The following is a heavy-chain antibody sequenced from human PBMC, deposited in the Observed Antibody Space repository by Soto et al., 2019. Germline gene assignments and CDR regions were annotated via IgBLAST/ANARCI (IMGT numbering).Heavy chain of an antibody. V-gene: IGHV3-30-3*01. CDR3: ARSTFWDCSGGSCYFRY. CDR2: ISHDGSNK. Sequence: GGSLRHSCAASGFTFSSYAMHWVSQAPGKGLEWVAVISHDGSNKYYADSVKGRFTISRDNSKNTLYLQMNSLRAEDTAVYYCARSTFWDCSGGSCYFRYWGQGTLVTVSS. CDR1: GFTFSSYA. D-gene: IGHD2-15*01. J-gene: IGHJ4*02.